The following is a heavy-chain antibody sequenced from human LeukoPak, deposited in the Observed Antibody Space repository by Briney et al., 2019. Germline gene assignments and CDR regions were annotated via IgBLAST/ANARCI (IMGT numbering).Heavy chain of an antibody. CDR3: AKDMRSYGSLFDY. CDR2: ISYDGSNK. J-gene: IGHJ4*02. V-gene: IGHV3-30*18. D-gene: IGHD5-18*01. CDR1: GFTFSSYG. Sequence: QPGRSLRLSCAASGFTFSSYGMHWVRQAPGKGLEWVAVISYDGSNKYYADSVKGRFTISRDNSKNTLYLQMNSLRAEDTAVYYCAKDMRSYGSLFDYWGQGTLVTASS.